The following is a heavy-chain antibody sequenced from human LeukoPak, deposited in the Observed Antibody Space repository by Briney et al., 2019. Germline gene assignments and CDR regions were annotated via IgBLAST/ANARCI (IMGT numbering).Heavy chain of an antibody. Sequence: GGSLRLSCAASGFTFSSYGMHWVRQAPGKGLEWVAVISYDGSNKYYADSVKGRFTISRDNSKNTLYLQMNSLRAEDTAVYYCAKSQDEATIEYDYWGQGTLVTVSS. J-gene: IGHJ4*02. D-gene: IGHD5-24*01. CDR2: ISYDGSNK. V-gene: IGHV3-30*18. CDR1: GFTFSSYG. CDR3: AKSQDEATIEYDY.